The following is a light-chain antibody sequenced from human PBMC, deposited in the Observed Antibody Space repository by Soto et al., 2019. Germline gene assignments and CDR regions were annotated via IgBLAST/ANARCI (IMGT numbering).Light chain of an antibody. CDR1: QSVDSN. CDR3: KQYNNWPLT. J-gene: IGKJ5*01. V-gene: IGKV3D-15*01. Sequence: EIVMTQSPGTLSVSTGARATLSCRASQSVDSNLAWYQQKPGQAPRLLIYGASTRATGIPDRFRGSGSGTEFTLTISSLQSEEFAVYYCKQYNNWPLTVGKGTRLEIK. CDR2: GAS.